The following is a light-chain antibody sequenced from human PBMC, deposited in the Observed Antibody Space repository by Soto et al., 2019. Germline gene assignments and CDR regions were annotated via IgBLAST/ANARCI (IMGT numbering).Light chain of an antibody. CDR3: QQYGDSPPT. CDR1: QSLSTNY. Sequence: EIVLTQSPGTLSLSPGERATLSCRASQSLSTNYLAWYQRKPGQAPGLLIYGASSRATDIPRRFSGSGSGTDFTLTITRLEPEDFAVYYCQQYGDSPPTFGQGTKVEIK. CDR2: GAS. J-gene: IGKJ1*01. V-gene: IGKV3-20*01.